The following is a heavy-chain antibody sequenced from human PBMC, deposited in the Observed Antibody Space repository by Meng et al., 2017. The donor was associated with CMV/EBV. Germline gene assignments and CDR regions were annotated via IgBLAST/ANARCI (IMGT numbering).Heavy chain of an antibody. CDR3: ATCMTTVSTSDF. CDR1: GFAFSSYY. J-gene: IGHJ4*02. D-gene: IGHD4-11*01. V-gene: IGHV3-21*01. Sequence: CAASGFAFSSYYMTWVRQAPGKGLEWVSSISSSGSYISYADSVKGRFTISRDNAKNSLYLQMNSLRAEDTAVYYCATCMTTVSTSDFWGQGTLVTVSS. CDR2: ISSSGSYI.